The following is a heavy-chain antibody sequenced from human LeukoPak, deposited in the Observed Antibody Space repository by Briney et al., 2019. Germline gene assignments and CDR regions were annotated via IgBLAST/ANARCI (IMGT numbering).Heavy chain of an antibody. CDR2: ISRSDSTK. CDR3: ARDRVFFYGSGSYVRGFDI. V-gene: IGHV3-48*03. CDR1: GFTFSGFE. D-gene: IGHD3-10*01. Sequence: GGSLRLSCAASGFTFSGFEMNWVRQAPGKGLEWISYISRSDSTKYYADSVKGRFTISRYNAKNSLYLQMNSLRADDTALYYCARDRVFFYGSGSYVRGFDIWGQGTMVTVSS. J-gene: IGHJ3*02.